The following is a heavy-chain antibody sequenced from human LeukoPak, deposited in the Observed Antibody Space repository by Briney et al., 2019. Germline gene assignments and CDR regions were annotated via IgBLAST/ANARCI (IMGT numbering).Heavy chain of an antibody. D-gene: IGHD1-26*01. CDR2: IKQDGREK. V-gene: IGHV3-7*05. J-gene: IGHJ4*02. CDR3: ARGGMYSRY. CDR1: GMTFSRYW. Sequence: TGWSLTLSCAATGMTFSRYWMSWVRQDPGKGMDSVANIKQDGREKHYVDFVKGRFTISRDNAENSLYLQMNSLRVDDTAVYYCARGGMYSRYWGQGTLVTVSS.